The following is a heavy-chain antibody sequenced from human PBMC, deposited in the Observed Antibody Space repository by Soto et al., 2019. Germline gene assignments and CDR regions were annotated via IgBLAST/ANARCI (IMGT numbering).Heavy chain of an antibody. CDR1: GVHFSLHC. CDR3: GRYHCPYSPCIYNSSGMNL. CDR2: MKQDGSEI. Sequence: GALRLSCSGSGVHFSLHCMSWVRPAPGKGLEWVASMKQDGSEINYVDSVKDRFTISRANAENSLYLQMPNLRAEDTALYYCGRYHCPYSPCIYNSSGMNLGGQG. D-gene: IGHD1-1*01. J-gene: IGHJ6*02. V-gene: IGHV3-7*01.